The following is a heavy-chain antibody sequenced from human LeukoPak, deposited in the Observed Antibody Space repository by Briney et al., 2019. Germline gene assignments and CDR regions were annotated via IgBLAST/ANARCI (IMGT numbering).Heavy chain of an antibody. CDR3: AREASGYSRDF. V-gene: IGHV3-33*01. J-gene: IGHJ4*02. CDR1: GSTFSTFG. Sequence: GRSLRLTCAASGSTFSTFGMHWLRQAPGKGLEWVAGIWRDGSRKHYGDSVKGRLTISRDNSNNTLFLQMNSLRAEDTAVYYCAREASGYSRDFWGQGTLVIVSS. CDR2: IWRDGSRK. D-gene: IGHD3-3*01.